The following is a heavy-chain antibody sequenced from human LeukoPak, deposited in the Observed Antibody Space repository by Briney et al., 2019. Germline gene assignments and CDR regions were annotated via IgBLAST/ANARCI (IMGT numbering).Heavy chain of an antibody. D-gene: IGHD3-16*01. CDR2: ISSSGSTI. J-gene: IGHJ4*02. V-gene: IGHV3-48*03. Sequence: GGSLRLCCAASGFTFSSYEMNWVHQAPGKGLELVSYISSSGSTIYYADSVEGRFTISRDNAKNSLYLQMNSLRAEDTAVYYCARDDAPVSAWDYWGQGTLVTVSS. CDR3: ARDDAPVSAWDY. CDR1: GFTFSSYE.